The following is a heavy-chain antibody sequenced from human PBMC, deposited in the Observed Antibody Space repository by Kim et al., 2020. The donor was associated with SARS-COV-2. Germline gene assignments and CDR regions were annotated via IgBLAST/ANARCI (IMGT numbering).Heavy chain of an antibody. J-gene: IGHJ3*02. D-gene: IGHD2-15*01. CDR3: ARVNPIGGGRDDACD. V-gene: IGHV3-73*01. Sequence: GGFLRLSCAASGFILSGSTVHWVRQASGKGLERAGRIRSKANSYATAYAASVKNRFTIYRDDSKNTAYLQMNSLKNEDTAVYYCARVNPIGGGRDDACD. CDR2: IRSKANSYAT. CDR1: GFILSGST.